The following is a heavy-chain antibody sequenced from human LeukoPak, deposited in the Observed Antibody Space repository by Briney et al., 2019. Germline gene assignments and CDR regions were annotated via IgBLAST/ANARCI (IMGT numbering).Heavy chain of an antibody. CDR3: AREVSHSGYFEY. Sequence: SETLSLTCTVSGAPNSTYFWSWIRQPPGKGLEWIGYIQYSGNTNYNPSLKRRVTISADTSKNQFSLRLSSVTAADTAVYYCAREVSHSGYFEYWGQGALVTVSS. CDR2: IQYSGNT. J-gene: IGHJ4*02. CDR1: GAPNSTYF. D-gene: IGHD1-26*01. V-gene: IGHV4-59*01.